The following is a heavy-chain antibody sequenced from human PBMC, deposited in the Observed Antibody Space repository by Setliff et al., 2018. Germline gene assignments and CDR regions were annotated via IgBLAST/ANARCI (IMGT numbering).Heavy chain of an antibody. J-gene: IGHJ4*02. CDR1: GFTFSSYW. D-gene: IGHD6-13*01. V-gene: IGHV3-7*03. CDR2: IKQDGSER. Sequence: GESLKISCAASGFTFSSYWMSWVRQAPGKGLEWVANIKQDGSERYYVDSVKGRFTISRDNAKNSLHLQMNSLRVEDTAVYYCATWAPIAAAGFDYWGQGTRVTVSS. CDR3: ATWAPIAAAGFDY.